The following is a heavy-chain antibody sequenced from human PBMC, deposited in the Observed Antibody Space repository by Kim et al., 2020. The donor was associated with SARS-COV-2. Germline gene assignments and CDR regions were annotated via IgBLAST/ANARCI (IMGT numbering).Heavy chain of an antibody. CDR1: GYTFTSYA. Sequence: ASVKVSCKASGYTFTSYAMHWVRQAPGQRLEWMGWINAGNGNTKYSQKFQGRVTITRDTSASTAYMELSSLRSEDTAVYYCASSYDSSGYYYGDAFDIWGQGTMVTVSS. CDR3: ASSYDSSGYYYGDAFDI. D-gene: IGHD3-22*01. V-gene: IGHV1-3*01. CDR2: INAGNGNT. J-gene: IGHJ3*02.